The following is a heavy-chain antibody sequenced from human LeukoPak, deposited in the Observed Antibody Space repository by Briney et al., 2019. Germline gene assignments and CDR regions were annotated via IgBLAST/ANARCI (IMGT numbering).Heavy chain of an antibody. Sequence: SETLSLTCSVSGGSISSSSYYWGWIRQPPGKGLEWIGNFYFSGSTYYNPSLKSRLTISVDTSKNQFSLKLSSVTAADTAVYYCARGLLAAAATLDYWGQGTLVTVSS. D-gene: IGHD6-13*01. CDR3: ARGLLAAAATLDY. V-gene: IGHV4-39*07. CDR1: GGSISSSSYY. J-gene: IGHJ4*02. CDR2: FYFSGST.